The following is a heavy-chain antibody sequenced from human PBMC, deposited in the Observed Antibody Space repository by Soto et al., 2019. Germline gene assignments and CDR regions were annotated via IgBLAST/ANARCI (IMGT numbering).Heavy chain of an antibody. CDR3: ARLLAVAGTNY. CDR1: GFTFSIYW. V-gene: IGHV3-74*01. J-gene: IGHJ4*02. D-gene: IGHD6-19*01. CDR2: INSDGSST. Sequence: GGSLRLSCAASGFTFSIYWMHWVRQAPGKGLVWVSRINSDGSSTSYADSVKGRFTISRDNAKNTLYLQMNSLRVEDTAVYYCARLLAVAGTNYWGQGTLVTVSS.